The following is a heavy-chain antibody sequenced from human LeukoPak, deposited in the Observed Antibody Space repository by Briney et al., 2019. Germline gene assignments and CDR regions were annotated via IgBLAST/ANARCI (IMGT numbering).Heavy chain of an antibody. CDR3: ARDPHRIAVAGTLPFDY. CDR2: ISAYNGNT. V-gene: IGHV1-18*01. CDR1: GYTFTSYG. D-gene: IGHD6-19*01. Sequence: ASVKVSCKASGYTFTSYGISWVRQAPGQGLEWMGWISAYNGNTNYAQKLQGRVTMTTDTSTGTAYMELRSLRSDDTAVYYCARDPHRIAVAGTLPFDYWGQGTLVTVSS. J-gene: IGHJ4*02.